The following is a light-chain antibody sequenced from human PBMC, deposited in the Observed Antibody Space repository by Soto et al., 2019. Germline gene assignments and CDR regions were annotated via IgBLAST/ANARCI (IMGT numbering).Light chain of an antibody. V-gene: IGKV3-15*01. CDR3: QQYNNWPLT. Sequence: DIVMTQSPATLSVSPGERATLSCRASQNINRNLAWYQQKPGQAPGLLISGASARASGIPARFSGSGSGTEFTLTISSLQSEDFAIYYCQQYNNWPLTFGQGTKEEI. CDR1: QNINRN. J-gene: IGKJ1*01. CDR2: GAS.